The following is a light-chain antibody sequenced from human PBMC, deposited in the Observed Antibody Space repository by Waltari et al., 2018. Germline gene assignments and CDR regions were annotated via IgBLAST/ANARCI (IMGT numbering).Light chain of an antibody. J-gene: IGLJ1*01. CDR3: CSYAGSSTSV. CDR1: SSDAGSYNL. V-gene: IGLV2-23*02. CDR2: EVS. Sequence: QSALTQPASVSGSPGQSITIPCTGTSSDAGSYNLVSWYQQHPGKAPNLMFYEVSKRPSGVSNRFSGSKSGNTASLTISGLQAEDEADYYCCSYAGSSTSVFGTGTKVTVL.